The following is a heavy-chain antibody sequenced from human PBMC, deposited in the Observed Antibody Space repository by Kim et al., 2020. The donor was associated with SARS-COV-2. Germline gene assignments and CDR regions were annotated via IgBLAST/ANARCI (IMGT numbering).Heavy chain of an antibody. CDR2: ISSSSSYI. CDR1: GFTFSSYS. V-gene: IGHV3-21*01. D-gene: IGHD1-26*01. J-gene: IGHJ6*02. CDR3: ARDQRELHYYYYYGMDV. Sequence: GGSLRLSCAASGFTFSSYSMNWVRQAPGKGLEWVSSISSSSSYIYYADSVKGRFTISRDNAKNSLYLQMNSLRAEDTAVYYCARDQRELHYYYYYGMDVWGQGTTVTVSS.